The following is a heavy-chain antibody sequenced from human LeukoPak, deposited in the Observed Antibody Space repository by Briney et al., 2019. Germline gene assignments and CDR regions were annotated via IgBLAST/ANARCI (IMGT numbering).Heavy chain of an antibody. CDR1: GFTFSSYG. J-gene: IGHJ4*02. CDR2: ISSSGFNI. CDR3: ARGGYYDSSGSFDY. D-gene: IGHD3-22*01. V-gene: IGHV3-48*04. Sequence: GGSLRLSCVASGFTFSSYGMHWVRQAPGKGLEWVSYISSSGFNIYYADSVKGRFTISRDNAKNSLYLQMNSLRAEDTAVYYCARGGYYDSSGSFDYWGQGTLVIVSS.